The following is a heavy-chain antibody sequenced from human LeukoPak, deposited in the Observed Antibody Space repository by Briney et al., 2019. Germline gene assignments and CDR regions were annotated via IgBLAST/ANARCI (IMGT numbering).Heavy chain of an antibody. CDR2: INHSGST. Sequence: SETLSLTCAVYGGSFSGYYWSWIRQPPGKGLEWIGEINHSGSTNYNPSLKSRVTISVDTSKNQFSLKLSSVTAADTAVYYCARAWSGTFDYWGQGTLVTVSS. D-gene: IGHD3-3*01. CDR1: GGSFSGYY. CDR3: ARAWSGTFDY. V-gene: IGHV4-34*01. J-gene: IGHJ4*02.